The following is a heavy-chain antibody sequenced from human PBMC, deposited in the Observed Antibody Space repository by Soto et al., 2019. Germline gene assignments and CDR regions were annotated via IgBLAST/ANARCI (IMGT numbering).Heavy chain of an antibody. CDR2: IYYSGST. CDR1: GDSISTYY. J-gene: IGHJ5*02. Sequence: SETLSLTCSVSGDSISTYYWSWIRQPPGKGLEWIGYIYYSGSTNYNPYLKSRIIISVDTSKNQFSLKLTSVTAADTAVYYCARAMGYYASGSYFDPWGQGILVTVSA. CDR3: ARAMGYYASGSYFDP. D-gene: IGHD3-10*01. V-gene: IGHV4-59*01.